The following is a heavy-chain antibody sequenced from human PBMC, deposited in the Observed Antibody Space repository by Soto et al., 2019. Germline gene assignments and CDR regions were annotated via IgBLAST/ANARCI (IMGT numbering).Heavy chain of an antibody. J-gene: IGHJ3*02. Sequence: QVQLVESGGGVVQPGRSLRLSCAASGFTFSSYAMHWVRQAPGKGLEWVAVISYDGSNKYYADSVKGRFTISRDNSKNTLDLQMNSLRAEDTAVYYCATYGGVIADDAFDIWGQGTMVTVSS. CDR1: GFTFSSYA. V-gene: IGHV3-30-3*01. CDR2: ISYDGSNK. CDR3: ATYGGVIADDAFDI. D-gene: IGHD3-16*02.